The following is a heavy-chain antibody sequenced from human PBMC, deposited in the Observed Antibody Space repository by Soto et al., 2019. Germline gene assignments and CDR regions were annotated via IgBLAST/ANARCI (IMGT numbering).Heavy chain of an antibody. Sequence: PSETLSLTCSVSGDTIPSDYWNWIRQHPGKRLEWIGYMYYTGSTYYNPSLKSRVTISVDRSKNQFSLKLSSVTAADTAVYYCARVPGPWGEGTLVTVSS. CDR3: ARVPGP. CDR1: GDTIPSDY. CDR2: MYYTGST. V-gene: IGHV4-59*12. D-gene: IGHD7-27*01. J-gene: IGHJ5*02.